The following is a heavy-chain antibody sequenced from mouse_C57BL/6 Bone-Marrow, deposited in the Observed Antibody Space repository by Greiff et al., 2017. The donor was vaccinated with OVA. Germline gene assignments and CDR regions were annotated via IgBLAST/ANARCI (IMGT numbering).Heavy chain of an antibody. CDR3: AKGDYGSRYGYDFDY. Sequence: VKLMESGPGLVQPSQSLSITCTVSGFSLTSYGVHWVRQSPGKGLEWLGVIWRGGSTDYNAAFMSRLSITKDNSKSQVFFKMNSLQADDTAIYYCAKGDYGSRYGYDFDYWGQGTTLTVSS. D-gene: IGHD1-1*01. CDR1: GFSLTSYG. CDR2: IWRGGST. J-gene: IGHJ2*01. V-gene: IGHV2-5*01.